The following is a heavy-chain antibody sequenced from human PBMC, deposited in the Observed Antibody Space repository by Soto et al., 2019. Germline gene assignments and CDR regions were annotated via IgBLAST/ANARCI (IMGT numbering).Heavy chain of an antibody. Sequence: QVHLVESGGGVVQPGRSLRLSCAASGFTFSTYAMHWVRQAPGKGLEWVAVSSYDEGKKYYADSVKGRSTISRDNSKNTLYLQMNSLRAEDTAVYYCARVNGLYYYTLDVWGQGTTVTVSS. J-gene: IGHJ6*02. V-gene: IGHV3-30-3*01. CDR2: SSYDEGKK. D-gene: IGHD2-8*01. CDR1: GFTFSTYA. CDR3: ARVNGLYYYTLDV.